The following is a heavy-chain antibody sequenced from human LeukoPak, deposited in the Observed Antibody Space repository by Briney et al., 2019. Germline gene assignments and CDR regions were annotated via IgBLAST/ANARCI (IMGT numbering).Heavy chain of an antibody. D-gene: IGHD2-2*01. V-gene: IGHV3-23*01. Sequence: GGSLRLSCAASGFTFDDYAMHWVRQAPGKGLEWVSGLSVSGGTTYYADSVMGRFTISRDNSKNMLYLQMNSLRAEDTAVYYCAKGEYCSSTTCYALAFDYWGQGTLVTVSS. CDR2: LSVSGGTT. J-gene: IGHJ4*02. CDR1: GFTFDDYA. CDR3: AKGEYCSSTTCYALAFDY.